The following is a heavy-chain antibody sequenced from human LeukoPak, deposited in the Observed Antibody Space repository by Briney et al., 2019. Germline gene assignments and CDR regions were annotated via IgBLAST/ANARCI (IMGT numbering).Heavy chain of an antibody. CDR3: ARDRRGGSLGGDLFDY. J-gene: IGHJ4*02. Sequence: HPGGSLRLCWAAAAFTFNNYAMSWVRQAPGKGVEWVSDMSGPGGSTHYADSGKGRFTISRVNAKNLLFMEMNSLRVEDTAVYYCARDRRGGSLGGDLFDYWGQGILVAVSS. CDR2: MSGPGGST. V-gene: IGHV3-23*01. D-gene: IGHD3-16*01. CDR1: AFTFNNYA.